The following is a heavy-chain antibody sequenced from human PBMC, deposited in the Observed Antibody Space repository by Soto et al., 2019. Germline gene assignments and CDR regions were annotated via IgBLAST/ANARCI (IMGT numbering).Heavy chain of an antibody. J-gene: IGHJ4*02. CDR1: GFTFSSYD. V-gene: IGHV3-13*01. CDR3: ARAKGYCSSTSCLYYFDY. Sequence: GGSLRLSCAASGFTFSSYDMHWVRQATGKGLEWVSAIGTAGDTYYPGSVKGRFTISRENAKNSLYLQMNSLRVGDTAVYYCARAKGYCSSTSCLYYFDYWGQGTLVTVSS. CDR2: IGTAGDT. D-gene: IGHD2-2*01.